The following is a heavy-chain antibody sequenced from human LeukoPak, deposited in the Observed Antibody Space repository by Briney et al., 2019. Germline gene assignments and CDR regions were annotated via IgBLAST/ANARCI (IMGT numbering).Heavy chain of an antibody. CDR3: ATTRSYLDAFDI. J-gene: IGHJ3*02. V-gene: IGHV4-61*02. D-gene: IGHD3-10*01. Sequence: RPSETLSLTCTVSGGSISSGSYYWSWIRQPAGKGLEWIGIVYTTGRSIYNRSLRSRSTISVDKSQNQLSLKLNSVTAADTAVYYCATTRSYLDAFDIWGQGTMVTVSS. CDR1: GGSISSGSYY. CDR2: VYTTGRS.